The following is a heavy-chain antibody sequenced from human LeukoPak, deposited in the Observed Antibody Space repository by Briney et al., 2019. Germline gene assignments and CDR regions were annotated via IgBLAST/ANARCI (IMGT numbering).Heavy chain of an antibody. V-gene: IGHV3-21*01. CDR1: GFTFSSYS. CDR2: ISSSSSSYI. CDR3: ATAIWFGGLTDFDY. Sequence: GGSLRLSCAASGFTFSSYSMNWVRQAPGKGLEWVSSISSSSSSYIYYADSVKDRFTISRDNAKNSLYLQMNSLRAEDTAVYYCATAIWFGGLTDFDYWGQGTLVTVSS. J-gene: IGHJ4*02. D-gene: IGHD3-10*01.